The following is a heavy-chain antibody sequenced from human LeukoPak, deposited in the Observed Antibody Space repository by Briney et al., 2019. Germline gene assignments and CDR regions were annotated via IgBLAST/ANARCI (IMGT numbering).Heavy chain of an antibody. CDR3: ARGTMILFAFDI. D-gene: IGHD3-22*01. V-gene: IGHV3-21*01. CDR1: GFTFSSYS. J-gene: IGHJ3*02. CDR2: ISSSSSYI. Sequence: GGSLRLSCAASGFTFSSYSMNWVRQAPGKGLEWVSSISSSSSYIYYADSVKGRFTISRDNAKNSLYLQKNSLRAEDTAVYYCARGTMILFAFDIWGQGTMVTVSS.